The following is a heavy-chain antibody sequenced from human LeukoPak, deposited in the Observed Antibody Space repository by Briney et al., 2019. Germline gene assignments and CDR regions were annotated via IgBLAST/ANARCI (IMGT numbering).Heavy chain of an antibody. J-gene: IGHJ4*02. CDR1: GGSISSSNW. V-gene: IGHV4-4*02. D-gene: IGHD5-12*01. CDR2: IYHSGST. Sequence: PSGTLSLTCAVSGGSISSSNWWSWVRQPPGKGLEWIGEIYHSGSTNYNPSLKSRVTISVDKSKNQFSLKLSSVTAADTAVYYCARTYSGYDYVGYFDYWGQGTLVTVSS. CDR3: ARTYSGYDYVGYFDY.